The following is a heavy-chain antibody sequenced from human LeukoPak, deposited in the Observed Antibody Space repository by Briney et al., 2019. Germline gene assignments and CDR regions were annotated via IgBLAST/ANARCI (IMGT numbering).Heavy chain of an antibody. D-gene: IGHD4-11*01. CDR3: ARDTGDYSNSHAFAI. CDR2: IYYSGST. CDR1: GGSISSGGYY. J-gene: IGHJ3*02. V-gene: IGHV4-31*03. Sequence: SQTLSLTCTVSGGSISSGGYYWSWIRQHPGKGLEWIGYIYYSGSTYYNPSLKSRVTISVDTSKNQFSLKLSSVTAADTDVYYCARDTGDYSNSHAFAIWGQGTMVTVSS.